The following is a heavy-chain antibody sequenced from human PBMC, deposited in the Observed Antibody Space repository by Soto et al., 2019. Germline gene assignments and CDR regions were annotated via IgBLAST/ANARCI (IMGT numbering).Heavy chain of an antibody. CDR1: GDSVSSNSAA. J-gene: IGHJ6*03. CDR2: TYYRSRWYN. CDR3: AGTTSLQLYYMDV. Sequence: SQTLSLTCAITGDSVSSNSAAWNWIRQSPSRGLEWLGRTYYRSRWYNDYAVSVKRRITVNPDTSKNQFSLHLNSVTPEDTAVYYCAGTTSLQLYYMDVWDKGTTVTVS. V-gene: IGHV6-1*01. D-gene: IGHD1-7*01.